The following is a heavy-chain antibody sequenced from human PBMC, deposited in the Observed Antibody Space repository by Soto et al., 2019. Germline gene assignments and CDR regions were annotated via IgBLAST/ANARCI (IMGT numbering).Heavy chain of an antibody. CDR3: ARHVHSSSWGIDV. CDR2: FYYSGST. Sequence: SETLSLTCTVSGGSINSYYWSWIRQPPGKGLEWIGYFYYSGSTNNNPSLKSRVTISVDTSKNQFFLKLTSVIAADTAMYYCARHVHSSSWGIDVWGQGTTVTVSS. J-gene: IGHJ6*02. V-gene: IGHV4-59*08. CDR1: GGSINSYY. D-gene: IGHD6-13*01.